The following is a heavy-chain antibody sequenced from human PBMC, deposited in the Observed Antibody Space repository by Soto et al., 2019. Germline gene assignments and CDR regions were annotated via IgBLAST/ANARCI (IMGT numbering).Heavy chain of an antibody. J-gene: IGHJ6*02. Sequence: EVQLVESGGGLVQPGGSLRLSCAASGFTFSDHYMDWVRQAPGKGLEWVGRSRNKANRYTTEYAASVKGRFTISRDDSRCSVYLQLNSLTTEDTAVYYCTRLRTRNAYGMGVWGQGTTVTVSS. V-gene: IGHV3-72*01. CDR3: TRLRTRNAYGMGV. D-gene: IGHD1-1*01. CDR2: SRNKANRYTT. CDR1: GFTFSDHY.